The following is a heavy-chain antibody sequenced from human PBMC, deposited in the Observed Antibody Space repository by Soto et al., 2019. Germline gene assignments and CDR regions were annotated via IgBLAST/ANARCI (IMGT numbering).Heavy chain of an antibody. J-gene: IGHJ4*02. V-gene: IGHV4-59*08. D-gene: IGHD5-12*01. Sequence: SETLSLTCTVSGGSISTYYWSWIRQPPGKGLEWIGYIYYSGSTNYTPSLKSRVTISIDTSKNQFSLKLSSVTAADTAVYYCASGSKYSGYDLYYWGQGTLVTVSS. CDR3: ASGSKYSGYDLYY. CDR1: GGSISTYY. CDR2: IYYSGST.